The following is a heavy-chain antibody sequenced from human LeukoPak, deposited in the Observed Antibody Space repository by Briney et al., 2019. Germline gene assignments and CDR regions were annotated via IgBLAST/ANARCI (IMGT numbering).Heavy chain of an antibody. J-gene: IGHJ3*02. CDR1: GYTFTSYD. CDR2: MNPNSGNT. CDR3: ARSYDFWSGYIKDAFDI. D-gene: IGHD3-3*01. V-gene: IGHV1-8*01. Sequence: GASVTVSCKASGYTFTSYDINWVRQAPGQGLEWMGWMNPNSGNTGYAQKFQGRVTMTRNTSISTAYMELSSLRSEDTAVYYCARSYDFWSGYIKDAFDIWGQGTMVTVSS.